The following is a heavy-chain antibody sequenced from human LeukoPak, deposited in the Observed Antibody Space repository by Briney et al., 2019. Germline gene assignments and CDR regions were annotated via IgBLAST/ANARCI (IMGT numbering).Heavy chain of an antibody. V-gene: IGHV3-7*01. CDR1: GFIFSSYC. CDR2: INEDENES. CDR3: ARKSIAVAGPFDY. D-gene: IGHD6-19*01. Sequence: PGGSLRLSCAASGFIFSSYCMMWVRQAPGKGLEWVATINEDENESVYVDSVKGRFTMSRDNANNSAYLQMNSLRAEDTAMYYCARKSIAVAGPFDYWGQGTLVTVSS. J-gene: IGHJ4*02.